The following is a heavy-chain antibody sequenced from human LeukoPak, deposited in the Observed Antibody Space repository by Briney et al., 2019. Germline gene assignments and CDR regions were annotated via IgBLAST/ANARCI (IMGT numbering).Heavy chain of an antibody. CDR1: AFIFSSYI. J-gene: IGHJ6*03. Sequence: GGSLRLSCVASAFIFSSYIMIWVRQAPGKGLEWISYISNRSGNRYNADSVKSRLTISRDNATNLLYLQKISLRADATAVFYCATAAKWEVYQYYIDVWGKGTTVAVSS. V-gene: IGHV3-48*01. CDR2: ISNRSGNR. D-gene: IGHD1-26*01. CDR3: ATAAKWEVYQYYIDV.